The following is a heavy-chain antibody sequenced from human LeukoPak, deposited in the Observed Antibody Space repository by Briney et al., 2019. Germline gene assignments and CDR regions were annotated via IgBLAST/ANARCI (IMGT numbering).Heavy chain of an antibody. CDR3: ARLYDSSGYPIGY. D-gene: IGHD3-22*01. V-gene: IGHV4-39*01. Sequence: SETLSLTCTVSGGSISSSSYYWGWIRQPPGKGLEWIGSIYYSGSTYYNPSLKSRCTISVDTSKNQFSLKLSSVTAADTAVYYCARLYDSSGYPIGYWGQGTLVTVSS. J-gene: IGHJ4*02. CDR1: GGSISSSSYY. CDR2: IYYSGST.